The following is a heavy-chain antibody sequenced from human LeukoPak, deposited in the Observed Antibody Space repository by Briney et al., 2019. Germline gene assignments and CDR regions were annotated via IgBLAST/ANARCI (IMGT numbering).Heavy chain of an antibody. CDR1: GFTFSSYS. CDR3: ARVSYYDSSGYYWGSLHGFDY. J-gene: IGHJ4*02. CDR2: ISSSSSTI. V-gene: IGHV3-48*01. D-gene: IGHD3-22*01. Sequence: GGSLRLSCAASGFTFSSYSMNWVRQAPGKGLEWVSYISSSSSTIYYADSVKGRFTISRDNAKNSLYLQMNSLRAEDTAVYYCARVSYYDSSGYYWGSLHGFDYWGQGTLVTVSS.